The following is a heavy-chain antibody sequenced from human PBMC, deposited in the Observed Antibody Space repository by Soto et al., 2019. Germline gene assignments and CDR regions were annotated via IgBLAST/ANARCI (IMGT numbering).Heavy chain of an antibody. CDR2: ISGSGGST. CDR3: AKEYYYDSSGYYYEVFDY. Sequence: PGGSLRLSCAASGFTFSSYAMTWVRQAPGKGLDWVSAISGSGGSTYYADSVKGRFTISRDNSKNTLYLQMNSLTADDTAVYYCAKEYYYDSSGYYYEVFDYWGQGTLVTVSS. D-gene: IGHD3-22*01. CDR1: GFTFSSYA. V-gene: IGHV3-23*01. J-gene: IGHJ4*02.